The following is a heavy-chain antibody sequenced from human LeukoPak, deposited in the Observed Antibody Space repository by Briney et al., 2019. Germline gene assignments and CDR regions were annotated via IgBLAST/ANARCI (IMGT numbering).Heavy chain of an antibody. V-gene: IGHV3-23*01. Sequence: GGSLRLSCAASGFTFSSYAMSWVRQAPGKGLEWVSDISGSGGSTYYADSVKGRFTISRDNSKNTLYLQMNSLRTEDTAVYYCAKDRFEGSAWYGPFEHWGQGTLVTVSS. CDR3: AKDRFEGSAWYGPFEH. CDR1: GFTFSSYA. D-gene: IGHD6-19*01. CDR2: ISGSGGST. J-gene: IGHJ4*02.